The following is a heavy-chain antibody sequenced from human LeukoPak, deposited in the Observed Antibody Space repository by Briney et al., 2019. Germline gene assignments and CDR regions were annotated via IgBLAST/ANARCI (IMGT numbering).Heavy chain of an antibody. J-gene: IGHJ3*02. CDR1: GGSIKGGGFF. D-gene: IGHD5-18*01. V-gene: IGHV4-31*03. Sequence: SDTLSLTCSLSGGSIKGGGFFWNWVRQHPGKGLEWIGHIYYSGSTSYNPSVKSRVTISVDTSKNQFSLKLTSVTAADTAMYYCARDHGRSYNYGSDALDIWGQGTLVIVSA. CDR3: ARDHGRSYNYGSDALDI. CDR2: IYYSGST.